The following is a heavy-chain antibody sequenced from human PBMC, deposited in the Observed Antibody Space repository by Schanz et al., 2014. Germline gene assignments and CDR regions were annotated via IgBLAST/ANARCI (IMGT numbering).Heavy chain of an antibody. CDR3: AKDLLYGAPMPLNHLDY. CDR2: ISGSGGST. Sequence: DVQLLESGGGLVQPGGSLRLSCAASGFTFSSYAMSWVRQAPGKGLEWVSGISGSGGSTYYADSVKGRFTISRDNSKNTLYLQMNSLRAEDTAVYYCAKDLLYGAPMPLNHLDYWGQGTLVTVSS. J-gene: IGHJ4*02. D-gene: IGHD2-2*01. CDR1: GFTFSSYA. V-gene: IGHV3-23*01.